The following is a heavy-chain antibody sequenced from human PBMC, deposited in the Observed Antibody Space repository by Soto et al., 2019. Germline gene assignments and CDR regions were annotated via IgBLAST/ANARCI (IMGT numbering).Heavy chain of an antibody. CDR3: ARRDPPSPGMDV. CDR2: IYTGDSDT. CDR1: RYSFTSYW. J-gene: IGHJ6*02. Sequence: GESLKISCNGSRYSFTSYWIGWVLQMPGKGLEWMGIIYTGDSDTRYSPSFQAKVTISADKSISTAYLQWSSLKASDTAMYYCARRDPPSPGMDVWGQGTTVTVSS. V-gene: IGHV5-51*01.